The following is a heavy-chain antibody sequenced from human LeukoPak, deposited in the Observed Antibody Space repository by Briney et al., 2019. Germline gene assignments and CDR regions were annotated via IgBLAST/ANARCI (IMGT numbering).Heavy chain of an antibody. CDR1: GFTFSSYG. J-gene: IGHJ4*02. D-gene: IGHD3-22*01. CDR3: ALLGRYYDSSGYYYDRVFDY. V-gene: IGHV3-30*03. CDR2: ISYDGSNK. Sequence: PGRSLRLSCAASGFTFSSYGMHWVRQAPGKGLEWVAVISYDGSNKYYADSVKGRFTISRDNSKNTLYLQMNSLRAEDTAAYYCALLGRYYDSSGYYYDRVFDYWGQGTLVTVSS.